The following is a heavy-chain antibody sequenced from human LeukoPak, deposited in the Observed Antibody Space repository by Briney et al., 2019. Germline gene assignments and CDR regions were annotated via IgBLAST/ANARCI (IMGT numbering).Heavy chain of an antibody. Sequence: PGRSLRLSCAASGFTFSSYAMHWVRQAPGKGLEWVAVISYDGSNKYYADSVKGRFTISRDNSKNTLYLQMNSLRAEDTAVYYCARALGYYDILTGYPPGLVDVWGQGTTVTVSS. CDR2: ISYDGSNK. D-gene: IGHD3-9*01. CDR3: ARALGYYDILTGYPPGLVDV. J-gene: IGHJ6*02. CDR1: GFTFSSYA. V-gene: IGHV3-30*04.